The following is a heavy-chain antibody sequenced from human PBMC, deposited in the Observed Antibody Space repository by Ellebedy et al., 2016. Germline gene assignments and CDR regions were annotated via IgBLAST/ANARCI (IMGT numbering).Heavy chain of an antibody. D-gene: IGHD4-17*01. Sequence: GGSLRLSXAASGFTFHRYTMNWVRQAPGKGLEWVSSISNRDFVYVADSLRGRFTISRDNGKNSIYLQMDSLRVEDTALYYCVRDLGEGSTDYGDYPTDHGAFDVWGRGTMVTVSS. V-gene: IGHV3-21*01. CDR2: ISNRDFV. CDR1: GFTFHRYT. CDR3: VRDLGEGSTDYGDYPTDHGAFDV. J-gene: IGHJ3*01.